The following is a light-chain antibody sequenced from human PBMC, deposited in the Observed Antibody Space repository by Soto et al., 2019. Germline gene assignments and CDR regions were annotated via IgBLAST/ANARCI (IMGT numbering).Light chain of an antibody. CDR2: DAS. CDR1: SSDVGGYNY. V-gene: IGLV2-14*03. CDR3: SSSTTSSTLV. Sequence: QSVLTQPASVSVSPGQSIAISCAGTSSDVGGYNYVSWYQQHPGKAPKLLIYDASNRPSGVSNRFSGSKSGNTASLTISGLQAGDEADYYCSSSTTSSTLVFGTGTKVTVL. J-gene: IGLJ1*01.